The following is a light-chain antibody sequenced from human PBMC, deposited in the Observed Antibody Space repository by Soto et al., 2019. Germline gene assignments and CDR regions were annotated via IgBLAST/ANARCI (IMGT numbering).Light chain of an antibody. CDR1: QSISNDH. Sequence: EIVLTQSPGTLPLSPGERVTLSCRASQSISNDHLAWYQQKPGQAPRLLIHGTSNRATGIPDRFSGSGSGTDFTLTFSRLEPEDFAVYYCEYYGTSITFGGGTKVEIK. V-gene: IGKV3-20*01. CDR3: EYYGTSIT. CDR2: GTS. J-gene: IGKJ4*01.